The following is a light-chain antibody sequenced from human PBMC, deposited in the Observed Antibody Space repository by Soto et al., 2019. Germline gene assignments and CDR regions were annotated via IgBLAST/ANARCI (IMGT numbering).Light chain of an antibody. Sequence: EIVMTQSPATLSVSPGERASRSCRASQSVSSNLAWYQQKPGQTPRLLIYATSTRATGIPARFSGSGSGTEFTLTISSLQSEDFAVYYCQHYNNWPLTFGGGTRLEIK. CDR1: QSVSSN. CDR2: ATS. V-gene: IGKV3-15*01. J-gene: IGKJ5*01. CDR3: QHYNNWPLT.